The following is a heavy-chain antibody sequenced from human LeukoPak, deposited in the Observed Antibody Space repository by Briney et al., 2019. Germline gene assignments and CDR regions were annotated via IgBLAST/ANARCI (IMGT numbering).Heavy chain of an antibody. J-gene: IGHJ4*02. Sequence: GGSLRLSCAASGFTFSSYSMNWVRQAPGKGLEWVSSISSSSSYIYYADSVKGRFIISRDNAKNSLYLQMNSLRAEDTAVYYCARDLGGYYDFWSGPGWKYYFDYWGQGTLVTVSS. CDR3: ARDLGGYYDFWSGPGWKYYFDY. D-gene: IGHD3-3*01. CDR1: GFTFSSYS. CDR2: ISSSSSYI. V-gene: IGHV3-21*01.